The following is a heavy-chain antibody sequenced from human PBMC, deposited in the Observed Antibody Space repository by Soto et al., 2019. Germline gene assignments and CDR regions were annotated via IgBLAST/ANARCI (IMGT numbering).Heavy chain of an antibody. CDR2: ISWNSGSI. D-gene: IGHD2-15*01. Sequence: EVQLVESGGGLVQPGRSLRLSCAASGFTFDDYAMHWVRQAPGKGLEWVSGISWNSGSIGYADSVKGRFTIFRDNAKNSLYLQMNSLRAEDTALYYCAKDAVVVAAYMDVWGKGTTVTVSS. J-gene: IGHJ6*03. CDR3: AKDAVVVAAYMDV. V-gene: IGHV3-9*01. CDR1: GFTFDDYA.